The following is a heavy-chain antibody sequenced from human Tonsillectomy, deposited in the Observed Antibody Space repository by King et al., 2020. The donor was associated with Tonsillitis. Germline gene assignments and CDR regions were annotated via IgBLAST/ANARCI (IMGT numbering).Heavy chain of an antibody. Sequence: QLVQSGGGLVKPGGSLRLSCAASGFTFSSYSMNWVRQAPGKGLEWVSSISSSSSYIYYADSVKGRFTISRDNAKNSLYLQMTSLRAEDTAVYYCARDAVYDYVWGSYRLTYFDYWGQGTLVTVSS. CDR3: ARDAVYDYVWGSYRLTYFDY. J-gene: IGHJ4*02. CDR1: GFTFSSYS. V-gene: IGHV3-21*01. D-gene: IGHD3-16*02. CDR2: ISSSSSYI.